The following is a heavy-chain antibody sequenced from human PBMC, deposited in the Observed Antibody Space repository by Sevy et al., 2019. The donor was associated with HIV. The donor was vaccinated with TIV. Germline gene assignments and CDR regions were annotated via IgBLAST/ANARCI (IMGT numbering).Heavy chain of an antibody. J-gene: IGHJ4*02. V-gene: IGHV4-34*01. CDR2: INHSGST. D-gene: IGHD4-17*01. CDR1: GGSFSGYY. CDR3: AGMTTVDY. Sequence: SETPSLTCAVYGGSFSGYYWSWIRQPPGKGLEWIGEINHSGSTNYNPSLKSRVTISVDTSKNQFSLKLSSVTAADTAVYYCAGMTTVDYWGQGTLVTVSS.